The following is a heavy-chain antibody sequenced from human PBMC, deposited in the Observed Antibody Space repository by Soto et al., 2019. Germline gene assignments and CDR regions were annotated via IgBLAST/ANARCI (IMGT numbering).Heavy chain of an antibody. CDR1: GGTFSSYA. CDR2: IIPIFGTA. J-gene: IGHJ4*02. D-gene: IGHD2-15*01. V-gene: IGHV1-69*13. CDR3: ARDLIGYCSGGSCFGPFDY. Sequence: GASVKVSCKASGGTFSSYAISWVRQAPGQGLEWIGGIIPIFGTANYAQKFQGRVTITADESTSTAYMELSSLRSEDTAVYYCARDLIGYCSGGSCFGPFDYWGQGTLVTVSS.